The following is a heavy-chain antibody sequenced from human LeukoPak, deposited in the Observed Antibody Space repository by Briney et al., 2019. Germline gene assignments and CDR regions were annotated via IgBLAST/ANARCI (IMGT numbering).Heavy chain of an antibody. CDR1: GFTFSSYA. CDR2: ISYDGSNK. Sequence: PGRSLRLSCAASGFTFSSYAMHWVRQAPGKGLEWVAVISYDGSNKYYADSVKGRFTISRDNSKNTLYLQMNSLRAEDTAVYYCARGPHNWFDPWGQGTLVTVSP. J-gene: IGHJ5*02. V-gene: IGHV3-30*01. CDR3: ARGPHNWFDP.